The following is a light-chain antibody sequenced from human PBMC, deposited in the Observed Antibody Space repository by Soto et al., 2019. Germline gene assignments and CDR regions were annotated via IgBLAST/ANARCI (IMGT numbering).Light chain of an antibody. CDR2: AAS. J-gene: IGKJ5*01. CDR3: QQSYSTFIT. Sequence: DIQMTQSPSSLSASVGDRVTITCRASQSISSYLNWYQQKPGKAPKLLIYAASSLQSGVPSRFSGSGSGTDFTLTISSLQPEDFATYYCQQSYSTFITFGQGTRLE. V-gene: IGKV1-39*01. CDR1: QSISSY.